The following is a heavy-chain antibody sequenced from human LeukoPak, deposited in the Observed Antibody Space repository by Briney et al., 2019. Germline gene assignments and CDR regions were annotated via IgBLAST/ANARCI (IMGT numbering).Heavy chain of an antibody. J-gene: IGHJ5*02. CDR3: ARDFGNYEQLVPGWFDP. V-gene: IGHV1-18*01. CDR2: ISTYNGNT. CDR1: GYTFTSYG. D-gene: IGHD6-13*01. Sequence: ASVKVSCKASGYTFTSYGISWVRQAPGQGLEWMGWISTYNGNTNYAQKLQGRVTMTKDTPTSTAYMELRSLRSDDTAVYFCARDFGNYEQLVPGWFDPWGQGTLVTVSS.